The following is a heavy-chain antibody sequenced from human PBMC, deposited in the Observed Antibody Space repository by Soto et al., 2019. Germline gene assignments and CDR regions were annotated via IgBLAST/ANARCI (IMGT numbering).Heavy chain of an antibody. CDR2: IYPGDSDT. CDR1: GYTFSTYW. Sequence: GESLKISCKGSGYTFSTYWIAWVRQMPGKGLEWMGIIYPGDSDTKYSPAFQGQVTISADKSINTAYLQWTSLEASDTAMYYCARQCAPECFDSWGQGPLDPVSS. V-gene: IGHV5-51*01. J-gene: IGHJ4*02. CDR3: ARQCAPECFDS.